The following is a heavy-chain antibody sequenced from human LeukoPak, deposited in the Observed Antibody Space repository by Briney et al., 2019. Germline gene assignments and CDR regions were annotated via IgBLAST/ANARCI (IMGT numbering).Heavy chain of an antibody. CDR3: AKGVYYGSDNFDY. CDR2: IYSGGSA. V-gene: IGHV3-53*01. Sequence: TGGSLRLSCAASGLTVTSNYISWVRQAPGKGLEWVSVIYSGGSASYADSVKGRFTISRDNSKNMLYLQMDSLRAEDTAVYYCAKGVYYGSDNFDYWGQGTLVTVSS. J-gene: IGHJ4*02. CDR1: GLTVTSNY. D-gene: IGHD3-10*01.